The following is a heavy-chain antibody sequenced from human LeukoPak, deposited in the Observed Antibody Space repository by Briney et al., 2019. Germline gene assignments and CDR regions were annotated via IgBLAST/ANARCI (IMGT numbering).Heavy chain of an antibody. V-gene: IGHV3-21*01. Sequence: GGSLRLSCAASGFTFSSYSMNWVRQAPGKGLEWVSSISTSSSYIYYADSVKGRFTISRDNAKNSLYLQMNSLGAEDTAVYYCARGAPYTYDSSGYYETDYWGQGTLVTVSS. CDR1: GFTFSSYS. J-gene: IGHJ4*02. CDR2: ISTSSSYI. D-gene: IGHD3-22*01. CDR3: ARGAPYTYDSSGYYETDY.